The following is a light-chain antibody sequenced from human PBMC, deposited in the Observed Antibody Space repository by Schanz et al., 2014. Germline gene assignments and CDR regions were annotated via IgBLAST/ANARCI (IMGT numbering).Light chain of an antibody. V-gene: IGLV2-14*03. J-gene: IGLJ2*01. Sequence: QSALTQPASVSGSPGQSVTMSCTGTSSDVGRYNYVSWYQQHPGKAPKLMIYDVSVRPSGVSNRFSGSKSGNTASLTVSGLQAEDEADYYCISFGGNNNGLFGGGTKLTV. CDR2: DVS. CDR3: ISFGGNNNGL. CDR1: SSDVGRYNY.